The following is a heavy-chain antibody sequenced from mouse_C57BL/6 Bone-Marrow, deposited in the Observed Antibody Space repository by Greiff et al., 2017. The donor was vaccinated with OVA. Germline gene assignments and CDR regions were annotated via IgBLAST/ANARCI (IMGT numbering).Heavy chain of an antibody. CDR1: GYAFSSYW. V-gene: IGHV1-80*01. Sequence: VQVVESGAELVKPGASVKISCKASGYAFSSYWMNWVKQRPGKGLEWIGQIYPGDGDTNYNGKFKGKATLTADKSSSTAYMQLSSLTSEDSAVYFCARSGYDYDRGFAYWGQGTLVTVSA. CDR2: IYPGDGDT. J-gene: IGHJ3*01. CDR3: ARSGYDYDRGFAY. D-gene: IGHD2-4*01.